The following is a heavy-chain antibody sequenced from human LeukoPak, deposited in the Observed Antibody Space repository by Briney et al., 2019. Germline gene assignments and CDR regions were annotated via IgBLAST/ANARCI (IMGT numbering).Heavy chain of an antibody. CDR1: GFTFSSYG. V-gene: IGHV3-30*02. CDR2: IRYDGSNK. J-gene: IGHJ4*02. CDR3: AKSNGNIAALPFDY. D-gene: IGHD6-6*01. Sequence: GGSLRLSCAASGFTFSSYGMHWVRQAPGKGLEWVAFIRYDGSNKYYADSVKGRFTISRDNSKNTLYLQMNSLRAEDTAVYYCAKSNGNIAALPFDYWGQGTLVTVSS.